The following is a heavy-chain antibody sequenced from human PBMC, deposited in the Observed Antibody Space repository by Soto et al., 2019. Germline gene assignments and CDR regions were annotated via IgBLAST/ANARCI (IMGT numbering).Heavy chain of an antibody. CDR3: AREPLXGXDV. V-gene: IGHV4-30-4*01. Sequence: HVQLHQSGPRLVKPSQTLSLECSVIGGSVNTGDNYWSWVRQSPGRGLEWIGYIYHTGNTFYNPALENRVTMSVDAXKNQFSLTLXSXXXXXTAVYFCAREPLXGXDVWGQGT. J-gene: IGHJ6*02. CDR1: GGSVNTGDNY. CDR2: IYHTGNT.